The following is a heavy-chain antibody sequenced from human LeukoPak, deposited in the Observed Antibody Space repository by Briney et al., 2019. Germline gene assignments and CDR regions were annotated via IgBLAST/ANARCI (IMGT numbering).Heavy chain of an antibody. CDR1: GYTFSDYY. V-gene: IGHV1-46*01. CDR2: INPSGGST. CDR3: ARVGVEGFDP. J-gene: IGHJ5*02. D-gene: IGHD3-10*01. Sequence: ASVKVSCKASGYTFSDYYIHWARQAPGQGLEWMGIINPSGGSTSYAQKFQGRVTMTRDTSTSTVYMELSSLRSEDTAVYYCARVGVEGFDPWGQGTLVTVSS.